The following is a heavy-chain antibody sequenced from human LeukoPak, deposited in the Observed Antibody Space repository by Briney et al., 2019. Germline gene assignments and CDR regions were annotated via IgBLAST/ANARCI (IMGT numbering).Heavy chain of an antibody. J-gene: IGHJ6*03. CDR2: IYYSGST. V-gene: IGHV4-31*03. CDR1: VGSISSGGYY. D-gene: IGHD4-17*01. Sequence: SETLSLTCTVSVGSISSGGYYWSWIRQHPGKGLEWIGYIYYSGSTYYNPSLKSRVTISVDTSKNQFSLKLSSVTAADTAVYYCARDRGDDYGDSLYYYYYMDVWGKGTTVTVSS. CDR3: ARDRGDDYGDSLYYYYYMDV.